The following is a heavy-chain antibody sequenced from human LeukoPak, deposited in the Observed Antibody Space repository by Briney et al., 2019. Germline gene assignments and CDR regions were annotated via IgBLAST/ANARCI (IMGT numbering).Heavy chain of an antibody. J-gene: IGHJ5*02. D-gene: IGHD1-1*01. CDR3: ARDIPELVIP. V-gene: IGHV3-11*04. CDR2: ISSSGSTI. CDR1: GFTFSDYY. Sequence: GGSLRLSCAASGFTFSDYYMSWIRQAPGKGLEWVSYISSSGSTIYYADSVKGRFTISRDNSKNTLYLQMNSLRAEDTAVYFCARDIPELVIPWGQGTLVTVSS.